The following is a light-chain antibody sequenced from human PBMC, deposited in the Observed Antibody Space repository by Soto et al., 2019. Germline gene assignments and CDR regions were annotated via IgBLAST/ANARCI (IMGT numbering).Light chain of an antibody. CDR1: QSLSSSS. CDR2: DAS. Sequence: EIVLTQSPGTLSLSPGERATLSCRASQSLSSSSLACYQQIRGRAPRLLIHDASIRATGIPDRFSGSGSGTDFTLTISRLEPEDFAVYYCQQYGGSPRTFGQGTKVDIK. J-gene: IGKJ1*01. CDR3: QQYGGSPRT. V-gene: IGKV3-20*01.